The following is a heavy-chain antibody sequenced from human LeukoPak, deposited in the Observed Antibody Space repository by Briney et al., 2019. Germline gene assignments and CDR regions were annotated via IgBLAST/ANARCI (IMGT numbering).Heavy chain of an antibody. J-gene: IGHJ4*02. CDR1: GFTFSNYW. Sequence: PGGSLRLSCAASGFTFSNYWVSWVRQAPGKGLEWVANIKQDGSEKYYVDSVKGRFTISRDNAKNSLYLQMNSLRAEDTAVYYCAKGGEVSSWYKRLKLYFDSWGRGTLVTVSS. V-gene: IGHV3-7*01. CDR2: IKQDGSEK. D-gene: IGHD6-13*01. CDR3: AKGGEVSSWYKRLKLYFDS.